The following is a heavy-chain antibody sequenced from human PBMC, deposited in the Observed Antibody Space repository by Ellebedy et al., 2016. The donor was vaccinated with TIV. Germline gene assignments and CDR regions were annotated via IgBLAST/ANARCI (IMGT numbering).Heavy chain of an antibody. CDR3: AKGLGGLQLWFDP. CDR1: GGSLRGYY. J-gene: IGHJ5*02. CDR2: INPSGVI. Sequence: MPSETLSLTCAVSGGSLRGYYWSWIRQPPGKGLEWIGEINPSGVINYDPSLQSRVTISADTSKNQVSLILSSVSAADTAIYFCAKGLGGLQLWFDPWGQGTLVTVSS. V-gene: IGHV4-34*01. D-gene: IGHD1-1*01.